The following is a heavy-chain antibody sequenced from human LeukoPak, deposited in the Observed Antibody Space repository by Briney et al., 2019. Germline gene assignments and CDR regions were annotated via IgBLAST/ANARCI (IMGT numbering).Heavy chain of an antibody. CDR1: GFTFSNYG. CDR2: IRYDGSNE. CDR3: AKDANTGWSYFDY. Sequence: GGSLRLSCAASGFTFSNYGMHWVRQAPAKGREGVAFIRYDGSNEYYVDSVKDRFTISRDNSKNTLYLQMNSLRAEDTAVYYCAKDANTGWSYFDYWGQGALVTVSS. V-gene: IGHV3-30*02. J-gene: IGHJ4*02. D-gene: IGHD6-19*01.